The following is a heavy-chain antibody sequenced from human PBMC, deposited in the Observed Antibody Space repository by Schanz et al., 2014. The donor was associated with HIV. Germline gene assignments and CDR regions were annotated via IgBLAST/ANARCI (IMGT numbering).Heavy chain of an antibody. CDR3: AKAYSTSRPYSMDI. D-gene: IGHD6-6*01. J-gene: IGHJ6*02. CDR1: GFTFDDYA. CDR2: ISWNSVSI. V-gene: IGHV3-9*01. Sequence: EVQLVESGGSLVQPCRSLRLSCAASGFTFDDYAMHWVRQAPGKGLEWVSGISWNSVSIGYADSVKGRFTISRDNAKNSLYMQMNSLRGDDTALYYCAKAYSTSRPYSMDIWGQGTTVTVSS.